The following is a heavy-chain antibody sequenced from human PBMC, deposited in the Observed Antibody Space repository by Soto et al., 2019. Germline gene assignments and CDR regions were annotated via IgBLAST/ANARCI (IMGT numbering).Heavy chain of an antibody. V-gene: IGHV1-69*12. CDR3: ARDKGRQQLGGNYYYILDV. D-gene: IGHD3-3*02. CDR1: GGTFSTSA. CDR2: IMPVFATP. Sequence: QVQLMQSGAEVKKPGSSVKVSCKASGGTFSTSAISWVRQAPGEGLEWVGGIMPVFATPDYAQKFQGRVTVSADDSTTTADLELTSVTTDGTAVYYCARDKGRQQLGGNYYYILDVWGQGTAITVSS. J-gene: IGHJ6*02.